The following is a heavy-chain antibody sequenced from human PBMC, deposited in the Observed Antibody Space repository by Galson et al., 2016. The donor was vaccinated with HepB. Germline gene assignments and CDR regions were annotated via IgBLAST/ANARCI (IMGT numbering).Heavy chain of an antibody. J-gene: IGHJ3*01. Sequence: CAASGFSFSSYAMSWVRQAPGKGLEWVSTITGRGTSTYYADSVEGRFTISRDNSKSTLYLQMNGLRAEDTAVCYCAKDPQWTTSSRGAFDVWGQGTMLTVFS. CDR1: GFSFSSYA. CDR2: ITGRGTST. CDR3: AKDPQWTTSSRGAFDV. D-gene: IGHD6-6*01. V-gene: IGHV3-23*01.